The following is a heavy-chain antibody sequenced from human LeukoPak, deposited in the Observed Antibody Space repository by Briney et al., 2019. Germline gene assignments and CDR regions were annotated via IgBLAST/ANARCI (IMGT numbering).Heavy chain of an antibody. CDR1: GGTFSSYA. CDR3: ARVRGATVTMIDDY. V-gene: IGHV1-69*04. J-gene: IGHJ4*02. CDR2: IIPILGIA. Sequence: SVKVSCKASGGTFSSYAISWVRQAPGQGLEWMGRIIPILGIANYAQKFQGRVTITADKSTSTAYMELSSLRSEDTAVYYCARVRGATVTMIDDYWGQGTLVTVSS. D-gene: IGHD4-17*01.